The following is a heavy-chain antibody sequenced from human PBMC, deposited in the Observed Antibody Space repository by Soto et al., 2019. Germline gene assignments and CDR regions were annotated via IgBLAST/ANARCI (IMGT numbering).Heavy chain of an antibody. CDR1: GFTFSSYG. CDR3: ARARGRFGESENWFDP. Sequence: QVQLVESGGGVVQPGRSLRLSCAASGFTFSSYGMHWVRQAPGKGLEWVAVIWYDGSNKYYADSVKGRFTISRDNSKNTLYLQMNSLRAEDTAVYYCARARGRFGESENWFDPWGQGTLVTASS. J-gene: IGHJ5*02. CDR2: IWYDGSNK. V-gene: IGHV3-33*01. D-gene: IGHD3-10*01.